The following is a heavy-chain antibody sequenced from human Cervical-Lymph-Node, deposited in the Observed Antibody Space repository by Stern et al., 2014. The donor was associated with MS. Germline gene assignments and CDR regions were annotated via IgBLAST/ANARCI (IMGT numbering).Heavy chain of an antibody. D-gene: IGHD4-17*01. CDR1: GFTFSRYG. CDR3: ARDLRGPTDY. V-gene: IGHV3-74*01. Sequence: EVQLVESGGGLVQPGGSLRLSCAASGFTFSRYGMHWVRQAPGKGLVWVSRINPDGSITDHADSVKGRFTISRDNAKNTLYLQMNSLRAEDTAVYYCARDLRGPTDYWGQGTLVTVSS. J-gene: IGHJ4*02. CDR2: INPDGSIT.